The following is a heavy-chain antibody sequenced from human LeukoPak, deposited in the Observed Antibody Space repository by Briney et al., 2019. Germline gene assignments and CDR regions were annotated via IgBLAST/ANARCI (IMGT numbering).Heavy chain of an antibody. D-gene: IGHD3-10*01. CDR1: GFTFSSYG. V-gene: IGHV3-30*02. J-gene: IGHJ6*04. CDR3: AKDFWGSGATPTGMDV. Sequence: PGGSLRLSCAASGFTFSSYGMHWVRQAPGKGLEWVAFIRYDGSNKYYADSVKGRFTISRDNSKNTLYLQMNSLRAEDTAVYYCAKDFWGSGATPTGMDVWGKGTTVTISS. CDR2: IRYDGSNK.